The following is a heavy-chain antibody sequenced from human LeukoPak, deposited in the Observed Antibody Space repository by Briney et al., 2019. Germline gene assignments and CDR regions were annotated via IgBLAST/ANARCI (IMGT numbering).Heavy chain of an antibody. J-gene: IGHJ4*02. CDR1: GYTFTAYY. Sequence: ASVNVSCKASGYTFTAYYVHWVRQAPGQGLEWMGGINPDSGDTDYAQKFQGRVTMTRDTSISAAYMDLGSLISDDTAIYYCARLGSSHYFDYWGQGTLVTVSS. D-gene: IGHD6-13*01. CDR3: ARLGSSHYFDY. CDR2: INPDSGDT. V-gene: IGHV1-2*02.